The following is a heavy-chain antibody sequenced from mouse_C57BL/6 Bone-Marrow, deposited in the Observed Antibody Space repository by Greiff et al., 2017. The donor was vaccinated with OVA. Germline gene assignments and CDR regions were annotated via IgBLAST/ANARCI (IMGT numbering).Heavy chain of an antibody. D-gene: IGHD2-5*01. CDR1: GFTFNTYA. J-gene: IGHJ4*01. V-gene: IGHV10-3*01. CDR3: VREAYYSNQYYAMDY. CDR2: IRSKSSNYAT. Sequence: EVQGVESGGGLVQPKGSLKLSCAASGFTFNTYAMHWVRQAPGKGLEWVARIRSKSSNYATYYADSVKDRFTISRDDSQSMLYLQMNNLKTEDTAMYYCVREAYYSNQYYAMDYWGQGTSVTVSS.